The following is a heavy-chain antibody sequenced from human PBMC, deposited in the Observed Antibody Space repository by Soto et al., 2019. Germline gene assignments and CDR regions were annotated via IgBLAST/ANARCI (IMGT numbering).Heavy chain of an antibody. J-gene: IGHJ5*02. V-gene: IGHV1-2*02. CDR3: ARVDSSWRGSWFDP. CDR2: INPNSGGT. CDR1: GYTFTGYY. D-gene: IGHD6-13*01. Sequence: ASVKVSCKASGYTFTGYYMHWVRQAPGQGLEWMGWINPNSGGTNYAQKFQGRVTMTRDTSISTAYMELSSVTAADTAVYYCARVDSSWRGSWFDPWGQGTLVTVSS.